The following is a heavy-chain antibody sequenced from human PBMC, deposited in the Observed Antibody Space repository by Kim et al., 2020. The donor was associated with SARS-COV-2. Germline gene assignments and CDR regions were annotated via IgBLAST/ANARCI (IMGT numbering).Heavy chain of an antibody. CDR2: ISYDGSNK. D-gene: IGHD3-3*01. V-gene: IGHV3-30*18. Sequence: GSLRLSCAASGFTFSSYGMHWVRQAPGKGLEWVAVISYDGSNKYYADSVKGRFTISRDNSKNTLYLQMNSLRAEDTAVYYCAKGIGYDFWSGYYKYYYY. J-gene: IGHJ6*01. CDR1: GFTFSSYG. CDR3: AKGIGYDFWSGYYKYYYY.